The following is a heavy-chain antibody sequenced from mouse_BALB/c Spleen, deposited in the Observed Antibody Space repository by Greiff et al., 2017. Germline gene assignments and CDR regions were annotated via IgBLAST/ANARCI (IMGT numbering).Heavy chain of an antibody. CDR3: ARGIYYGNPMDY. CDR2: IYPGNVNT. Sequence: VQLQQSGTVLARPGASVKMSCKASGYTFTSYYIHWVKQRPGQGLEWIGWIYPGNVNTKYNEKFKGKATLTADKSSSTAYMQLSSLTSEDSAVYFCARGIYYGNPMDYWGQGTSVTVSS. D-gene: IGHD2-1*01. V-gene: IGHV1S56*01. J-gene: IGHJ4*01. CDR1: GYTFTSYY.